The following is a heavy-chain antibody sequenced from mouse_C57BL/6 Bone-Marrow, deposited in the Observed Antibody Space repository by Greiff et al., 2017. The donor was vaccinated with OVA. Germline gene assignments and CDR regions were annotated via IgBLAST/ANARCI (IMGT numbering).Heavy chain of an antibody. D-gene: IGHD1-1*02. V-gene: IGHV5-16*01. CDR2: INYDGSST. J-gene: IGHJ1*03. Sequence: EVHLVESEGGLVQPGSSMKLSCTASGFTFSDYYMAWVRQVPEKGLEWVANINYDGSSTYYLDSLKSRFIISRDNAKNILYLQMSSLKSEDTDTYYCARGGWDWYFDVWGTGTTVTVSS. CDR1: GFTFSDYY. CDR3: ARGGWDWYFDV.